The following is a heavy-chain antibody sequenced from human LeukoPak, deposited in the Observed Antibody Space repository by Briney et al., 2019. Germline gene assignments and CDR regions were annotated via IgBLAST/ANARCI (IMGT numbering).Heavy chain of an antibody. V-gene: IGHV3-64*01. CDR3: AKDVIVVVPAAQDY. D-gene: IGHD2-2*01. J-gene: IGHJ4*02. CDR2: VTNNGGST. Sequence: PGGSLRLSCSASGFTFSSYAMHWVRQAPGKGLEYVSAVTNNGGSTYYANSVKGRFTVSRDNSKNTLYLQMGSLRAEDMAVYYCAKDVIVVVPAAQDYWGQGTLVTVSS. CDR1: GFTFSSYA.